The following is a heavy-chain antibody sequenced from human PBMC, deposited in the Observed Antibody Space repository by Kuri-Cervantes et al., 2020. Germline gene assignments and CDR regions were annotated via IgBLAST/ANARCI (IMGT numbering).Heavy chain of an antibody. J-gene: IGHJ6*01. CDR2: ISPIFGTA. V-gene: IGHV1-69*13. CDR3: AREGGVTLNQGYYYYGMDV. D-gene: IGHD4-23*01. Sequence: SVKVFCKVSGYTLTEVSMHWVRQAPGQGLEWMGGISPIFGTANYAQKFQGRVTITADESTSTAYMELSSLRSEDTAVYYCAREGGVTLNQGYYYYGMDVWGQGTTVTGSS. CDR1: GYTLTEVS.